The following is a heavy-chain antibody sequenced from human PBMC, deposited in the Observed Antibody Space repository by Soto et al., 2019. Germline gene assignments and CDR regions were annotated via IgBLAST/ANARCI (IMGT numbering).Heavy chain of an antibody. CDR2: IWYDGSKQ. J-gene: IGHJ4*02. CDR1: GFTFSSYG. CDR3: ARDVVGYCRSSTCENSDY. D-gene: IGHD2-2*01. Sequence: QVQLVESGGGVVQPGRSLRLSCVATGFTFSSYGMNWVRQAPGKGLAWVAVIWYDGSKQYYADSVKGRFSISRDNSKDNMYLQMNRLRAEDTDVYYCARDVVGYCRSSTCENSDYWGQGTLVTVSS. V-gene: IGHV3-33*01.